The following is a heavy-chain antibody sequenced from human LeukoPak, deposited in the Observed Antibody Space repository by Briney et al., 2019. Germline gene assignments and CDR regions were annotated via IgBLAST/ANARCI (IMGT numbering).Heavy chain of an antibody. D-gene: IGHD3-3*01. Sequence: SETLSLTCTVSGGSISSFYWSWIRQPPGKGLEWIGYIYYSGSTYYNPSLKSRVTISVDTSKNQFSLKLSSVTAADTAVYYCARTPILERLGTDYWGQGTLVTVSS. J-gene: IGHJ4*02. V-gene: IGHV4-59*06. CDR3: ARTPILERLGTDY. CDR2: IYYSGST. CDR1: GGSISSFY.